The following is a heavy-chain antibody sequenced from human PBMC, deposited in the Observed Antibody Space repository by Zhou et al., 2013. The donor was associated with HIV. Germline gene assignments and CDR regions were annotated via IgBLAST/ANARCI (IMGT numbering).Heavy chain of an antibody. V-gene: IGHV1-2*02. CDR3: ARGGSSGEYFQH. CDR2: INPTSGGT. D-gene: IGHD1-26*01. J-gene: IGHJ1*01. Sequence: QVQLVHSGAEVKKPGTSVTVSCKASGYSFTGYYIHWLRQAPGQGLEWMGWINPTSGGTEYAQKLQGRVTMTRDTSISTAYMELSRLTSDDTAVYYCARGGSSGEYFQHWGQGHPGSPSP. CDR1: GYSFTGYY.